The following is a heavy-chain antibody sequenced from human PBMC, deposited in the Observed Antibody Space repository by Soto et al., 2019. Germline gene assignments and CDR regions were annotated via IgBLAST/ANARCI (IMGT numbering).Heavy chain of an antibody. V-gene: IGHV1-18*01. D-gene: IGHD2-15*01. CDR3: ARELEVVVAATTNYYYYAMDV. Sequence: QVQLVQSGAEVKKPGASVKVSCMASGYTFTSYAISWVRQAPGQGLEWMGWISAHNGNTNYGQKLQGRVTMTTDTSTXXAXMEXRSLRSDDTAVYYCARELEVVVAATTNYYYYAMDVWGQGTTVTVSS. CDR2: ISAHNGNT. J-gene: IGHJ6*02. CDR1: GYTFTSYA.